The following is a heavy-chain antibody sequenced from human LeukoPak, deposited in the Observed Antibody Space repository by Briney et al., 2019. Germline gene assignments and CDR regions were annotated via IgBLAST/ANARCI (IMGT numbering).Heavy chain of an antibody. V-gene: IGHV4-59*01. CDR3: ARYRDYYDSSGYYYYAFDI. J-gene: IGHJ3*02. CDR1: GGSISSYY. CDR2: IYYSGST. D-gene: IGHD3-22*01. Sequence: SESLSLTCTVSGGSISSYYWSWIRQPPGKGLEWIGYIYYSGSTNYNPSLKSRVTISVDTSKNQFSLKLSSVTAADTAVYYCARYRDYYDSSGYYYYAFDIWGQGTMVTVSS.